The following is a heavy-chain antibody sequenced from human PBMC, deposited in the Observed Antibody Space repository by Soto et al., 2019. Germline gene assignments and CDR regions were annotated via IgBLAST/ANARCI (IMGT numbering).Heavy chain of an antibody. V-gene: IGHV1-2*04. Sequence: ASVKVSCKSSGYTFTGYYMHWVRQASGQGLEWMGWINPNSGGTNYAQKFQGWVTMTRDTSISTAYMELSRLRSDDTAVYYCARVVAAAGTWYFDLWGSGPLVTVSS. CDR3: ARVVAAAGTWYFDL. CDR2: INPNSGGT. CDR1: GYTFTGYY. D-gene: IGHD6-13*01. J-gene: IGHJ2*01.